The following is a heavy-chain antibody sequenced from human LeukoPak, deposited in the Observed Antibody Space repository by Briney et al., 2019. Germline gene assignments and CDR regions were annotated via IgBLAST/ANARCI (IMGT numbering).Heavy chain of an antibody. CDR3: ARDSPSSSTLDY. D-gene: IGHD6-6*01. J-gene: IGHJ4*02. V-gene: IGHV3-21*01. CDR1: GFTFSSYS. CDR2: ISSSSSYI. Sequence: GGSLRLSCAASGFTFSSYSMNWVRQAPGEGLEWVSSISSSSSYIYYADSVKGRFTISRDNAKNSLYLQMNSLRAEDTAVYYCARDSPSSSTLDYWGQGTLVTVSS.